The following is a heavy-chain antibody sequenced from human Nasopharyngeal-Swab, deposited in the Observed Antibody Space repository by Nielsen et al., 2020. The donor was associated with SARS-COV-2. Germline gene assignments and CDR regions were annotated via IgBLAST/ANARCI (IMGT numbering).Heavy chain of an antibody. CDR3: ATLVVTAGGSY. CDR2: IHPKHGGT. D-gene: IGHD2-21*02. J-gene: IGHJ4*02. Sequence: ASVKVSCKVSGYPLSEISMHWVRQGPGKGLEWIGGIHPKHGGTVYAQKFQGRVTMTEDTSTDTAYMELSSLRSDDTAVYYCATLVVTAGGSYWGQGTLVTVSS. CDR1: GYPLSEIS. V-gene: IGHV1-24*01.